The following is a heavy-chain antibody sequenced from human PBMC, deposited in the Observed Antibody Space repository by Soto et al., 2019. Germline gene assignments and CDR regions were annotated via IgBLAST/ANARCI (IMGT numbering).Heavy chain of an antibody. J-gene: IGHJ4*02. Sequence: SETLSLTCAVSGGPLSAYHWSWIRQPPGKGLEWIGYIYHSGSTNYNPSLKSRVTISVDTSRNQFSLKLTSVTAADTAVYYCARRRYDFDSWGQGTLVTVSS. CDR1: GGPLSAYH. V-gene: IGHV4-59*08. CDR3: ARRRYDFDS. D-gene: IGHD3-16*01. CDR2: IYHSGST.